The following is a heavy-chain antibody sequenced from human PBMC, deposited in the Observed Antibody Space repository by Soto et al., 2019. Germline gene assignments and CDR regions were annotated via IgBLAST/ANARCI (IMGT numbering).Heavy chain of an antibody. CDR1: GFTFSSYA. V-gene: IGHV3-23*01. D-gene: IGHD3-22*01. CDR2: ISGSGGST. J-gene: IGHJ5*02. Sequence: RGSLRLSCAASGFTFSSYAMSWVRQAPGKGLEWVSAISGSGGSTYYADSVKGRFTISRDNSKNTLYLQMNSLRAEDTAVYYCAKDRGYRSYDSSGYRQGPTDGKRPVEFDPWGQGTLVTVSS. CDR3: AKDRGYRSYDSSGYRQGPTDGKRPVEFDP.